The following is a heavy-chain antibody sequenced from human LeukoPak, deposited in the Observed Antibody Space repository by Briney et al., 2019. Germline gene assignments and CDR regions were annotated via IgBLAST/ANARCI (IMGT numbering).Heavy chain of an antibody. J-gene: IGHJ5*02. CDR3: AREVTRYCSSTSCLNWFDP. V-gene: IGHV1-69*01. CDR2: IIPIFGTA. Sequence: ASVKVSCKASGGTFSSYAISWVRQAPGQGLEWMGGIIPIFGTANYAQKFQGRVTITADESTSTAYMELSSLRSEDTAVYYCAREVTRYCSSTSCLNWFDPWGQGTLVTVSS. D-gene: IGHD2-2*01. CDR1: GGTFSSYA.